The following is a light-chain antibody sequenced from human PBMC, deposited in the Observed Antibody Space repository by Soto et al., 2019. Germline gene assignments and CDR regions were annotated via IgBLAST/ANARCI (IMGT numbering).Light chain of an antibody. CDR1: QSVSSNY. CDR3: QQYGSSPWV. V-gene: IGKV3-20*01. J-gene: IGKJ1*01. CDR2: GAS. Sequence: IVLTQSPGTLSLSPGERATLSCRASQSVSSNYLAWYQQKPGQAPRLLIYGASSRATAIPDRFSGSGSGTDFTLTISRLEPEDFAVYYCQQYGSSPWVFGQGTKVEIK.